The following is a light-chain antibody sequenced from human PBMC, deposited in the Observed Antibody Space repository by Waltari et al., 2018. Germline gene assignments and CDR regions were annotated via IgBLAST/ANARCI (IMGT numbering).Light chain of an antibody. V-gene: IGLV2-11*01. CDR2: DVS. J-gene: IGLJ2*01. Sequence: QSALTQPRSVSGSPGQSVTISCPGTSSDVGGYNYVSWYQQHPGKAPKLMIYDVSKRPSGVPDRFSGSKSGNTASLTISGRQAEDEADYYCCSYAGSYTSLFGGGTKLTVL. CDR3: CSYAGSYTSL. CDR1: SSDVGGYNY.